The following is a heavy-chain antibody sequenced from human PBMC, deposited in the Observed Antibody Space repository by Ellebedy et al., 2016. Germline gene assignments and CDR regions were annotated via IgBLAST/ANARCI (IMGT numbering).Heavy chain of an antibody. CDR2: ISGSRGNT. CDR3: AKDWGQQLVPDYYYYYGMDV. J-gene: IGHJ6*02. V-gene: IGHV3-23*01. Sequence: GESLKISXAASGFTFSSYAMTWVRQAPGKGLEWVSAISGSRGNTYYADFVKGRFTISRDNSKNTLYLQMNSLRAEDTAVYYCAKDWGQQLVPDYYYYYGMDVWGQGTTVTVSS. CDR1: GFTFSSYA. D-gene: IGHD6-13*01.